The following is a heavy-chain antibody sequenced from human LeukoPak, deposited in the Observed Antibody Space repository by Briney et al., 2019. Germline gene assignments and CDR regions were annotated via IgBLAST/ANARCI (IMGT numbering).Heavy chain of an antibody. D-gene: IGHD2-15*01. CDR3: ARDEAGHSALAL. CDR2: INSGGAT. Sequence: SETLSLTCAVSGGSLNNHSWTWIRQSPGKRLEWIGLINSGGATVYDPSLKSRVTISFDTSKNQLSLTLRSMTATDTAVYYCARDEAGHSALALWGQETPVIVSS. CDR1: GGSLNNHS. V-gene: IGHV4-34*01. J-gene: IGHJ5*02.